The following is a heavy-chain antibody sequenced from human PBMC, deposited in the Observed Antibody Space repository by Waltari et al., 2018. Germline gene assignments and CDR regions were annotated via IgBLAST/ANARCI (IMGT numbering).Heavy chain of an antibody. D-gene: IGHD4-4*01. CDR2: IKLDGSIE. V-gene: IGHV3-7*01. J-gene: IGHJ4*02. CDR3: TTNSDYRFEY. Sequence: LLVEPGGGLVEPEGCVLASGAACGSPCGRHRMGWVRPAPGKGLEWVANIKLDGSIENYLDSVKGRFTISRDNAKNSLFLQMNSLRVEDAGVYYCTTNSDYRFEYWGQGTLVTVSS. CDR1: GSPCGRHR.